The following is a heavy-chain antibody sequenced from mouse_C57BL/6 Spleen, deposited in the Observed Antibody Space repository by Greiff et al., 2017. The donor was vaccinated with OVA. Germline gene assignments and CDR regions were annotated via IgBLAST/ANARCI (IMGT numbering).Heavy chain of an antibody. D-gene: IGHD2-1*01. V-gene: IGHV1-15*01. CDR2: IDPETGGT. Sequence: VQVVESGAELVRPGASVTLSCKASGYTFTDYEMHWVKQTPVHGLEWIGAIDPETGGTAYNQKFKGKAILTADKSSSTAYMELRSLTSEDSAVYYCTRFYSFAYWGQGTLVTVSA. CDR1: GYTFTDYE. CDR3: TRFYSFAY. J-gene: IGHJ3*01.